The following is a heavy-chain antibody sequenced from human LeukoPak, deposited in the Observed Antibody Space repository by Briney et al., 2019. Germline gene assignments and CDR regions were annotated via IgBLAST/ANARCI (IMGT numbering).Heavy chain of an antibody. V-gene: IGHV3-74*01. J-gene: IGHJ4*02. CDR1: GFTFSSHW. CDR2: INRDGSSI. CDR3: ASQGITIFGVPPPG. D-gene: IGHD3-3*01. Sequence: GGSLRPSCAASGFTFSSHWMHWVRQTPGKVLVWVSRINRDGSSITYADSVNGRFTISRDNAKNSLYLQMNSLRAEDTAVYYRASQGITIFGVPPPGWGQGTLVTVSS.